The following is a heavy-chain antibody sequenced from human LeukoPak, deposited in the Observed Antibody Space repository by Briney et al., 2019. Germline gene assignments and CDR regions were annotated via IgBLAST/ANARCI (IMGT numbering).Heavy chain of an antibody. V-gene: IGHV3-21*01. CDR2: ISSSSSYI. CDR1: GFTFSSYS. J-gene: IGHJ5*02. Sequence: PGGSLRLSCAASGFTFSSYSMNWVRQAPGKGLERVSSISSSSSYIYYADSVKGRFTISRDNAKNSLYPQMNSLRAEDTAVYYCARGGRITIFGVVIMRVNWFDPWGQGTLGTVSS. D-gene: IGHD3-3*01. CDR3: ARGGRITIFGVVIMRVNWFDP.